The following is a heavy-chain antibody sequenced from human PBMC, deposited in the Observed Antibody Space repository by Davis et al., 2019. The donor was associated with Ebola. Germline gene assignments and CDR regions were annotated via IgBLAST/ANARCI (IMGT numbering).Heavy chain of an antibody. CDR1: GFTFRSNS. CDR2: INGDGSAT. V-gene: IGHV3-74*01. CDR3: ATTGVSTGES. Sequence: PAGSLRLSCAASGFTFRSNSMHWVRQAPGKGLVWVSRINGDGSATNYADSVKGRFTISRDRAKNTLYLQMTSLRAEDSAVYYCATTGVSTGESWGQGTPVTVSS. D-gene: IGHD2-8*02. J-gene: IGHJ5*02.